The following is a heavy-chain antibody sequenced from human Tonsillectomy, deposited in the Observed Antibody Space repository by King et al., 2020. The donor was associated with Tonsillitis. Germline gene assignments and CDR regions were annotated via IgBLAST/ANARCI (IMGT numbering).Heavy chain of an antibody. J-gene: IGHJ4*02. D-gene: IGHD3-10*01. CDR1: GFTFGDFY. CDR3: ARCGFGELLYYFDY. Sequence: VQLVESGGGLVKPGGSLRLSCAASGFTFGDFYMSWIRKAPGKGLEWISYISRSGSTFYYADSVQGRYTISRDNAKNSLYLQMSSLKAEDTAVYYCARCGFGELLYYFDYWGQGTLVTVSS. V-gene: IGHV3-11*01. CDR2: ISRSGSTF.